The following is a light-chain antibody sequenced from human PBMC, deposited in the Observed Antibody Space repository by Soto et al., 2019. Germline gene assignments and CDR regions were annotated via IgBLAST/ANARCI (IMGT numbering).Light chain of an antibody. CDR3: SSYTRSGTWV. V-gene: IGLV2-18*02. CDR2: QVS. Sequence: QSALTQPPSVSGSPGQSVTISCTGTSRDVGSYNRVSWYQQPPGTAPKLMICQVSNRPSGVPDRFSGSKSGNTAALTISGLQAEDDADCYCSSYTRSGTWVFGGGTKVTVL. J-gene: IGLJ3*02. CDR1: SRDVGSYNR.